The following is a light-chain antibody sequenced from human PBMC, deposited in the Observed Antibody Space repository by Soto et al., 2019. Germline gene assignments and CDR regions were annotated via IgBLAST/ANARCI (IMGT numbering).Light chain of an antibody. J-gene: IGKJ5*01. V-gene: IGKV4-1*01. Sequence: DIVMTQSPDSLAVSLGERGTINCKSSQSLLCISNQNNYLAWYQQKPGQPPKLLICWASTRESGVPDRFIGSGSGTDFPLTISSLQAEDVAVYYCQQYYDPPVTFGQGTRLEIK. CDR1: QSLLCISNQNNY. CDR2: WAS. CDR3: QQYYDPPVT.